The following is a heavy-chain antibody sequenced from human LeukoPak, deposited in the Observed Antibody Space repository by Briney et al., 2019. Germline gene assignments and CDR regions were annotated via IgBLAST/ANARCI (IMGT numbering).Heavy chain of an antibody. CDR1: GGSFSGYY. CDR2: INHSGST. J-gene: IGHJ6*02. D-gene: IGHD7-27*01. V-gene: IGHV4-34*01. CDR3: ARGNHPKLGISLTYGMDV. Sequence: SSETLSLTCAVYGGSFSGYYWSWIRQPPGKGLEWIGEINHSGSTNYNPSLKSRVTISVGTSKNQFSLKLSSVTAADTAVYYCARGNHPKLGISLTYGMDVWGQGTTVTVSS.